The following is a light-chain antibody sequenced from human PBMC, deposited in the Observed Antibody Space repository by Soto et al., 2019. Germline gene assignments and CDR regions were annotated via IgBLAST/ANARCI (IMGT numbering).Light chain of an antibody. CDR1: SRDVGGYNY. V-gene: IGLV2-14*01. J-gene: IGLJ2*01. CDR2: EVS. Sequence: QSALTQPASVSGSPGQSITISCTGTSRDVGGYNYVSWHQQHPGKAPKVIITEVSNRPSGVSNRFSGSKSGNTASLTISGLQAEDEADYYCSSYVNYNTFVIFGGGTQLTV. CDR3: SSYVNYNTFVI.